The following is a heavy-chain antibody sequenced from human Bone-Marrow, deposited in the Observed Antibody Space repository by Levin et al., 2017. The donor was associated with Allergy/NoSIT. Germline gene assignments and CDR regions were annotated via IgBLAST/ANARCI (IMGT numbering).Heavy chain of an antibody. CDR2: IYYSGST. CDR3: ATEGDGYNSYFDY. CDR1: GGSISSYY. J-gene: IGHJ4*02. V-gene: IGHV4-59*08. Sequence: KSSETLSLTCTVSGGSISSYYWSWIRQPPGKGLEWIGYIYYSGSTNYNPSLKSRVTISVDTSKNQFSLKLSSVTAADTAVYYCATEGDGYNSYFDYWGQGTLVTVSS. D-gene: IGHD5-24*01.